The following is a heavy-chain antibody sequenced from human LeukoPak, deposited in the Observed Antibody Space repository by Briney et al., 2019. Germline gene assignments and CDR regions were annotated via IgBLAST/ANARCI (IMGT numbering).Heavy chain of an antibody. V-gene: IGHV4-34*01. CDR3: ARAPLYCSSTSCYRVSYYYYGMDV. CDR2: INHSGST. J-gene: IGHJ6*02. D-gene: IGHD2-2*02. Sequence: PSETLSLTCAVYGGSFSGYYWSWIRQPPGKGLEWIGEINHSGSTNYNPSLRSRVTISVDTSKNQFSLKLSSVTAADTAVYYCARAPLYCSSTSCYRVSYYYYGMDVWGQGTTVTVSS. CDR1: GGSFSGYY.